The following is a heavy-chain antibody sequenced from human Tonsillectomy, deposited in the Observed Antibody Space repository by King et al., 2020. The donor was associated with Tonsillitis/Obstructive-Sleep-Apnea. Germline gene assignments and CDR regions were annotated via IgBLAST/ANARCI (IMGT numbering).Heavy chain of an antibody. CDR1: GYTFTGYY. J-gene: IGHJ3*02. V-gene: IGHV1-2*06. CDR2: INPNSGGT. D-gene: IGHD1-20*01. Sequence: VQLVQSGAEVKKPGASVKVSCKASGYTFTGYYMHWVRQAPGQGLEWMGRINPNSGGTNYAQKFQGRVTMARDTSISTAYMELSRLRSDDTAVYYCARDNWNGGDAFDIWGQGTMVTVSS. CDR3: ARDNWNGGDAFDI.